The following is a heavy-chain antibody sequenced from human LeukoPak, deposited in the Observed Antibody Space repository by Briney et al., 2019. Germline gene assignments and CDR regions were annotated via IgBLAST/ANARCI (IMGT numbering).Heavy chain of an antibody. Sequence: SQTLSLTCAISGDSVSNLNAAWNWIRQSPSRGLEWLGSTYYRSKWYNDYPVSMKRRLIINPDTSKNQFSLQLSSVTAADTAVYYCARDQVHCSGGSCYNEYAFDIWGQGTMVTVSS. V-gene: IGHV6-1*01. CDR2: TYYRSKWYN. CDR1: GDSVSNLNAA. CDR3: ARDQVHCSGGSCYNEYAFDI. D-gene: IGHD2-15*01. J-gene: IGHJ3*02.